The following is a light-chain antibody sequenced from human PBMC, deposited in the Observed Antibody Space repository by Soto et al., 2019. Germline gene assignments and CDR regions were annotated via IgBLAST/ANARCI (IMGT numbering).Light chain of an antibody. Sequence: EIVMNQSPATLSVSPGERATLSCGASQSVSSDLAWYHQKPGQAPRLLIYGASTRATGIPARFSGSGSGTEFTLTINSLQSEEFAVYYCQQYNNWPRTFGKGTKVDIK. CDR1: QSVSSD. CDR3: QQYNNWPRT. J-gene: IGKJ1*01. CDR2: GAS. V-gene: IGKV3-15*01.